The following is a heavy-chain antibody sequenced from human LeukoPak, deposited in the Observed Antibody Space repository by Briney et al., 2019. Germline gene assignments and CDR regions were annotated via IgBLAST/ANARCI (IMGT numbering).Heavy chain of an antibody. Sequence: SETLSLTCAVYGGSFSGYYWSWIRQPPGKGLEWIGEINHSGSTNYNPSLKSRVTISVDTSKNQFSLKLSSVTAADTAVYYCARVNQYYDFWSGYHTPSPSFDYWGQGTLVTVSS. CDR1: GGSFSGYY. V-gene: IGHV4-34*01. D-gene: IGHD3-3*01. J-gene: IGHJ4*02. CDR2: INHSGST. CDR3: ARVNQYYDFWSGYHTPSPSFDY.